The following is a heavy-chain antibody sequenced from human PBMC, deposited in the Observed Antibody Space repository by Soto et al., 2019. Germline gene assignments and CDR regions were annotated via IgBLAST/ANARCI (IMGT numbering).Heavy chain of an antibody. D-gene: IGHD1-26*01. CDR2: ISSSSSYI. V-gene: IGHV3-21*01. CDR1: GFTFSSYS. J-gene: IGHJ6*02. CDR3: ARDIDPTIPFNGMDV. Sequence: GGSLRLSCAASGFTFSSYSMNWVRQAPGKGLEWVSSISSSSSYISYADSVKGRFPISRDNAKNSLYLQMDSLRAEDTAVYYCARDIDPTIPFNGMDVWGQGTTVTVSS.